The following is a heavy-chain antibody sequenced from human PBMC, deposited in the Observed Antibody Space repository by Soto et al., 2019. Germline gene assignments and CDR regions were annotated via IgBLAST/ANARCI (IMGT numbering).Heavy chain of an antibody. Sequence: QVPLVQSGAEVKKPGASVKVSCKASGYTFTSYDINWVRQATGQGLEWMGWMNPNSGNTGYAQKFQGRVTMTRNTSISTAYMELSSLRSEDTAVYYCARERTGTTSNWFDPWGQGTLVTVSS. D-gene: IGHD1-7*01. CDR1: GYTFTSYD. CDR2: MNPNSGNT. V-gene: IGHV1-8*01. CDR3: ARERTGTTSNWFDP. J-gene: IGHJ5*02.